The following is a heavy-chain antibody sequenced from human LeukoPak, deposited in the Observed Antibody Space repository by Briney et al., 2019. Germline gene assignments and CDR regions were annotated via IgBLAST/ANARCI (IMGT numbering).Heavy chain of an antibody. CDR1: GFTFSNHW. D-gene: IGHD1-7*01. CDR2: IDIDGSAT. J-gene: IGHJ4*02. CDR3: VRDGPRTIAIDF. V-gene: IGHV3-74*01. Sequence: PGGSLRLSCAASGFTFSNHWMHWIRQAPGKGLVWVSYIDIDGSATSHADSVKGRFTISRDNAKNTLYLQMNSLRAEDTAIYYCVRDGPRTIAIDFWGQGTLVTVSS.